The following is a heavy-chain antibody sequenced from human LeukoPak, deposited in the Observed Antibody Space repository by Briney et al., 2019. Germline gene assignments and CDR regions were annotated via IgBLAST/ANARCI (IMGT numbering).Heavy chain of an antibody. CDR1: GFTFSSYW. V-gene: IGHV3-7*01. CDR2: IKQDGSEK. CDR3: ARDTGGGYSCYDC. D-gene: IGHD5-18*01. J-gene: IGHJ4*02. Sequence: GGSLRLSCAASGFTFSSYWMTWIRQAPGKGLEWVANIKQDGSEKYYVDSVKGRFTISRDNAKNSLYLQMNSLRAEDAAVYYCARDTGGGYSCYDCWGQGTLVTVSS.